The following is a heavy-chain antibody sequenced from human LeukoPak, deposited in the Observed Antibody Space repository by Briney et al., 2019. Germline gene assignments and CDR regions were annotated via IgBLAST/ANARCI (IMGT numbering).Heavy chain of an antibody. CDR1: GFTVSSNS. V-gene: IGHV3-53*01. Sequence: GGSLRLSCTVSGFTVSSNSMSWVRQAPGEGLEWVSFIYSGGNTHYSDSVKGRFTISRDNSKNTLYLQMNSLRAEDTAVYYCAADPYYDSAFDIWGQGTMVTVSS. CDR2: IYSGGNT. D-gene: IGHD3-22*01. J-gene: IGHJ3*02. CDR3: AADPYYDSAFDI.